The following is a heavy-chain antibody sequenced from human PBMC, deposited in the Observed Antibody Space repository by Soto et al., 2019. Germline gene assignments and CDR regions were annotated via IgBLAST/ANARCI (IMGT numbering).Heavy chain of an antibody. CDR1: GFTFSNQW. V-gene: IGHV3-7*01. J-gene: IGHJ4*02. CDR2: VNEDGSEK. CDR3: VRDAAWSFDY. D-gene: IGHD2-15*01. Sequence: EMQLVESGGGLVRPGGSLRLSCAASGFTFSNQWMSWVRQAPGKGLEWVAKVNEDGSEKSYVDSVKGRFTISRDNAMSSLYLQMDGLRAEDTAVYHCVRDAAWSFDYWGQGTLVTVSS.